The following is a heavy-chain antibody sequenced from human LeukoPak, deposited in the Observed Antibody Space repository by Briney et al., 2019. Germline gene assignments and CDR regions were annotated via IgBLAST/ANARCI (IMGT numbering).Heavy chain of an antibody. V-gene: IGHV3-48*04. D-gene: IGHD6-13*01. CDR2: IGPSSTTI. CDR1: GFTFSKYS. Sequence: GGSLRLSCAASGFTFSKYSMTWVRQAPGKGLEWVSFIGPSSTTIYYADSVKGRFTISRDNAKNSLYLQMNSLRAEDTAVYYCARGGYSRADYWGQGTQVTVSP. CDR3: ARGGYSRADY. J-gene: IGHJ4*02.